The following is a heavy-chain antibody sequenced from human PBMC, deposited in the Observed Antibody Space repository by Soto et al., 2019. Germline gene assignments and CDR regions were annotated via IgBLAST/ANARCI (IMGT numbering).Heavy chain of an antibody. D-gene: IGHD4-17*01. Sequence: QVQLQESGPGLVKPSQTLSLTCTVSGGSISSGGYYWSWIRQHPGKGLEWIGYIYYSGSTYYNPSLTSRVPISVHTSKNQFSLKLSSLTAADTAVYYCARGFDYGDYDYWGQGTLVTVSS. CDR2: IYYSGST. V-gene: IGHV4-31*03. CDR3: ARGFDYGDYDY. CDR1: GGSISSGGYY. J-gene: IGHJ4*02.